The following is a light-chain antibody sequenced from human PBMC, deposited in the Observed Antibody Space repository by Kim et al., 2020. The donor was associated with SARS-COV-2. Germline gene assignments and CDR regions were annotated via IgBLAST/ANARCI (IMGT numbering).Light chain of an antibody. CDR3: QQYNNWPPGRT. V-gene: IGKV3-15*01. CDR2: EAA. CDR1: ESISSN. J-gene: IGKJ1*01. Sequence: PGERATPSCRGSESISSNSAWYQHKPGQAPRLLIYEAATRGTRSPDRGSGSGCGTEFTLTLSSLQSEDFAVYYCQQYNNWPPGRTFGQGTKVDIK.